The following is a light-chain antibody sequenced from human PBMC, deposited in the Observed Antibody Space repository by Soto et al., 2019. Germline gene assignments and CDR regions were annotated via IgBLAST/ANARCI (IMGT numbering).Light chain of an antibody. CDR3: CSYAGRSASYV. CDR1: SSDVGSNNL. J-gene: IGLJ1*01. V-gene: IGLV2-23*02. CDR2: EVS. Sequence: QCALSQPASVSGSPGQSITISCTGTSSDVGSNNLVSWYQQHPGKAPKLMIYEVSKRPSGISNRFSGSKSGNTASLTISGLQAEDEADYYCCSYAGRSASYVLGAGTKVTVL.